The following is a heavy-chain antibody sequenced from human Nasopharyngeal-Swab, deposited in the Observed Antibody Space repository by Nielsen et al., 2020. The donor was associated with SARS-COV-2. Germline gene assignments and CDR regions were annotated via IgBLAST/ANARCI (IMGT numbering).Heavy chain of an antibody. V-gene: IGHV3-64*01. CDR3: ARERCGGDCYSDY. CDR2: ISSDGRST. J-gene: IGHJ4*02. Sequence: GGSLRLSCAASGFTFSGYAMYWARQAPGKGLEYVSLISSDGRSTYYANSMKGKFTVSRDNSKNTLYLQMGSLRAEDMAVYYCARERCGGDCYSDYWGQGTLVTVSS. CDR1: GFTFSGYA. D-gene: IGHD2-21*01.